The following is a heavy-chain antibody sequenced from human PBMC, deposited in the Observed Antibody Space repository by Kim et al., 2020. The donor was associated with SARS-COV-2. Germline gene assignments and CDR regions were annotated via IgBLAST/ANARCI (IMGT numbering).Heavy chain of an antibody. Sequence: ASVKVSCKASGYTSTSYAMNWVRQAPGKGLEWMGWINTNTGNPTYAQGFTGRFVFSLDTSVSMAYLQISSLKAEDTAVYYCARDERFTIFGVVILGSYMDVWGEGTTVTVSS. J-gene: IGHJ6*03. V-gene: IGHV7-4-1*04. D-gene: IGHD3-3*01. CDR3: ARDERFTIFGVVILGSYMDV. CDR2: INTNTGNP. CDR1: GYTSTSYA.